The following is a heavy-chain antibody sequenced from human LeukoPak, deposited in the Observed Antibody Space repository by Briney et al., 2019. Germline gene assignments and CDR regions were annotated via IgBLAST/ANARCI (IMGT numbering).Heavy chain of an antibody. D-gene: IGHD5-24*01. Sequence: PSETLSLTCTVSGGSISSSSYYWGWIRQPPGKGLEWIGSIYYSGITYYNPSLKSRVTISVDTSKNQFSLKLSSVTAADTAVYYCARQRDGYDDYWGQGTLVTVSS. V-gene: IGHV4-39*01. J-gene: IGHJ4*02. CDR1: GGSISSSSYY. CDR3: ARQRDGYDDY. CDR2: IYYSGIT.